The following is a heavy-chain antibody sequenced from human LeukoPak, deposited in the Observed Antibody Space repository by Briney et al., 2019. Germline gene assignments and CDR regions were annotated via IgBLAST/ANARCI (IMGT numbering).Heavy chain of an antibody. CDR2: FNPENGNT. CDR1: GYSFVGYG. D-gene: IGHD6-13*01. CDR3: AREHSSSWDQFDY. J-gene: IGHJ4*02. Sequence: GASVKVSCKASGYSFVGYGITWVRQAPGQGLEWMGWFNPENGNTNYAQKVQGRVTMTADTSTSTSYVELRSLRSDDTAVYYRAREHSSSWDQFDYXGXGTLVTVSS. V-gene: IGHV1-18*01.